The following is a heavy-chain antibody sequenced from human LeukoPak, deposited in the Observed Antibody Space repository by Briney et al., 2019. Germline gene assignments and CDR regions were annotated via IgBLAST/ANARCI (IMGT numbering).Heavy chain of an antibody. Sequence: SGTLSLTCAVSGGSISSSNWWSWVRQPPGKGLEWIGEIYHSGSTNYNPSLKSRVTISVDTSKNQFSLKLSSVTAADTAVYYCARDRPNSSGWYSWFDPWGQGTLVTVSS. J-gene: IGHJ5*02. CDR3: ARDRPNSSGWYSWFDP. D-gene: IGHD6-19*01. CDR2: IYHSGST. CDR1: GGSISSSNW. V-gene: IGHV4-4*02.